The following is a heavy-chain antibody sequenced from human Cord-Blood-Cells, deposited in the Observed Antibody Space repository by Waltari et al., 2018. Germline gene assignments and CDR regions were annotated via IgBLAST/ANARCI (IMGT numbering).Heavy chain of an antibody. CDR3: AKDRSNYYFDY. V-gene: IGHV3-23*04. J-gene: IGHJ4*02. Sequence: EVQLVESGGGLVQPGGSLRLCCAASGFTFSSYAMSWVRRAPGKGVEWVAAISGSGGSTYYADSVKGRFTISRDNSKNTLYLQMNSLRAEDTAVYYCAKDRSNYYFDYWGQGTLVTVSS. CDR2: ISGSGGST. D-gene: IGHD4-4*01. CDR1: GFTFSSYA.